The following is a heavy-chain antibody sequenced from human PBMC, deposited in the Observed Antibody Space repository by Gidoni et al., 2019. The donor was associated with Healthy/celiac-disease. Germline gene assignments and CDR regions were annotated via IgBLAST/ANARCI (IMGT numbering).Heavy chain of an antibody. D-gene: IGHD3-3*01. J-gene: IGHJ5*02. CDR2: INHSGST. CDR3: ARGRKVITIFGVVRSQYNWFDP. V-gene: IGHV4-34*01. Sequence: QVQLQQWGAGLLKPSETLSLTCAVYAGSFSGYYWTWTRQPPGKGLEWIGEINHSGSTNYNPSLKSRVTISVDTSKNQFSLKLSSVTAADTAVYYCARGRKVITIFGVVRSQYNWFDPWGQGTLVTVSS. CDR1: AGSFSGYY.